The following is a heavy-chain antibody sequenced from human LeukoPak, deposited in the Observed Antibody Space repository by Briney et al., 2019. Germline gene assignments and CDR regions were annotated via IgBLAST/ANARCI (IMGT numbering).Heavy chain of an antibody. CDR2: IYYSGST. CDR1: GGSISSYY. CDR3: ARDGSGSYYDY. Sequence: ASETLSLTCTVSGGSISSYYWSWIRQPPGKGLEWIGYIYYSGSTNYNPSLKSRVTISVDTSKNQFSLKLSPVTAADTAVYYCARDGSGSYYDYWGQGTLVTVSS. J-gene: IGHJ4*02. V-gene: IGHV4-59*01. D-gene: IGHD3-10*01.